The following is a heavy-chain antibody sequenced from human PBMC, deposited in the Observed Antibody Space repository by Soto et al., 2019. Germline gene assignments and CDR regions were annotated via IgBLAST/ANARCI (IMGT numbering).Heavy chain of an antibody. V-gene: IGHV4-39*01. J-gene: IGHJ5*02. CDR3: GRALRWTGLFNS. CDR2: LSYSGST. CDR1: GGYITGSSFS. Sequence: SETLSLTCSVSGGYITGSSFSWGWIRQSPGTGLQWIGSLSYSGSTYYNPPLKGRVAISADTSKNAFSLELKLMTAADKATYFCGRALRWTGLFNSWGRGSLSPVS. D-gene: IGHD3-16*01.